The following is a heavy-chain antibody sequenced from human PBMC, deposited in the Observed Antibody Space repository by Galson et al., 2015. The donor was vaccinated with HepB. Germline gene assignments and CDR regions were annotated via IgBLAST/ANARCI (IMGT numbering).Heavy chain of an antibody. Sequence: LRLSCAASGFTFSSYGMHWVRQAPGKGLEWVAVISYDGSNKYYADSVKGRFTISRDNSKNTLYLQMNSLRAEDTAVYYCAKGSVGATGRFDYWGQGTLVTVSS. CDR3: AKGSVGATGRFDY. CDR2: ISYDGSNK. D-gene: IGHD1-26*01. V-gene: IGHV3-30*18. J-gene: IGHJ4*02. CDR1: GFTFSSYG.